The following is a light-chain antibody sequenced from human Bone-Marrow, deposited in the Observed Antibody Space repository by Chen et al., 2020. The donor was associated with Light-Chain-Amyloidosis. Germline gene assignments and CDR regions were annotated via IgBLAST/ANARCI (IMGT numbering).Light chain of an antibody. V-gene: IGLV3-21*02. CDR3: QVWDRSSDRPV. CDR2: DDS. J-gene: IGLJ3*02. CDR1: NIGSTS. Sequence: SSVLTQPPSVSVAPGQPATIACGGNNIGSTSVHWYQQTPGQAPLLVVYDDSDRPSGIPERLSGANSGNTATLTISRVEAGDEADYYCQVWDRSSDRPVFGGGTKLTVL.